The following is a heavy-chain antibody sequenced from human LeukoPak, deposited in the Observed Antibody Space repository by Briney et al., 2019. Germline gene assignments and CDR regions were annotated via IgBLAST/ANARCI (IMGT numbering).Heavy chain of an antibody. D-gene: IGHD6-13*01. CDR2: IYSGGTT. Sequence: GGSLRLSCKASGFTVSNNYMNWVRQAPGKGLEWVALIYSGGTTNYADSVKGRFTISRDNSKNTLYLQMTNVRVEATAVYYCARDPPGIAASVSGGWGQGTLVTVSS. CDR3: ARDPPGIAASVSGG. CDR1: GFTVSNNY. J-gene: IGHJ4*02. V-gene: IGHV3-53*01.